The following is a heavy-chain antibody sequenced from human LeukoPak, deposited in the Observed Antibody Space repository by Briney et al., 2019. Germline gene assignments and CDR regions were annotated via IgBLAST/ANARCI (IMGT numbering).Heavy chain of an antibody. CDR2: ISSSSSTI. V-gene: IGHV3-48*01. J-gene: IGHJ3*02. Sequence: GGSLSLSCAASGFTFSSYSMNWVRQAPGKGLEWVSYISSSSSTIYYADSVKGRFTISRDNAKNSLYLQMNSLRAEDTAVYYCATDIVVVPAAIDAFDIWGQGTMVTVSS. CDR3: ATDIVVVPAAIDAFDI. CDR1: GFTFSSYS. D-gene: IGHD2-2*01.